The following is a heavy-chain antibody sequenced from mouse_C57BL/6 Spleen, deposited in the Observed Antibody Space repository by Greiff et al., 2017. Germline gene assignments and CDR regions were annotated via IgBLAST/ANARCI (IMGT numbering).Heavy chain of an antibody. J-gene: IGHJ4*01. Sequence: QVQLQQPGAELVKPGASVKLSCKASGYTFTSYWMQWVKQRPGQGLEWIGEIDPADSYTNYNQKFKGKATLTVDTSSSTAYMQLSSLTSEDSAVYYCARYTTVVAPYYYAMDYWGQGTSVTVSS. V-gene: IGHV1-50*01. CDR2: IDPADSYT. CDR1: GYTFTSYW. CDR3: ARYTTVVAPYYYAMDY. D-gene: IGHD1-1*01.